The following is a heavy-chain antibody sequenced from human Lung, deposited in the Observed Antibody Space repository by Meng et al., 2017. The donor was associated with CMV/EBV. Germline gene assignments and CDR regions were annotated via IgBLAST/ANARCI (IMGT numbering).Heavy chain of an antibody. V-gene: IGHV4-34*01. D-gene: IGHD2-2*01. Sequence: SXTXSLXCAVYGGSFSGYYWSWIRQPPGKGLEWIGEINHSGSTNYNPSLKSRVTVSVDTSKNQFSLKLSSVTAADTAVYYCARARVVPAYYYGMDVWGQGPTVTVSS. J-gene: IGHJ6*02. CDR1: GGSFSGYY. CDR3: ARARVVPAYYYGMDV. CDR2: INHSGST.